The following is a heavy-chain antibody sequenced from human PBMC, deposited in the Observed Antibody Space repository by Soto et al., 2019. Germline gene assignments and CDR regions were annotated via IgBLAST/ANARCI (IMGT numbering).Heavy chain of an antibody. Sequence: QMQLQESGPGLVKPSETLSLTCTVSGGSVSSGSYYWSWIRQPPGKGLACIGYIYYSGSTNYNPSTKSPHNKSVDTSKNQFSLKLTSVTAADTAVYYCARMRIAARQTPYYSYGMDVWGQGTTVTVSS. J-gene: IGHJ6*02. CDR2: IYYSGST. CDR1: GGSVSSGSYY. V-gene: IGHV4-61*01. D-gene: IGHD6-6*01. CDR3: ARMRIAARQTPYYSYGMDV.